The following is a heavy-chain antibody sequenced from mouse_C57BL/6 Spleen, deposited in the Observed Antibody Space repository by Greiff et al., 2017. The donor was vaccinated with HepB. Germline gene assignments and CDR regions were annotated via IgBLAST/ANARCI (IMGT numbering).Heavy chain of an antibody. CDR3: ARDNYYGSSPWFAY. D-gene: IGHD1-1*01. CDR2: ISSGSSTI. CDR1: GFTFSDYG. J-gene: IGHJ3*01. Sequence: ESGGGLVKPGGSLKLSCAASGFTFSDYGMHWVRQAPEKGLEWVAYISSGSSTIYYADTVKGRFTISRDNAKNTLFLQMTSLRSEDTAMYYCARDNYYGSSPWFAYWGQGTLVTVSA. V-gene: IGHV5-17*01.